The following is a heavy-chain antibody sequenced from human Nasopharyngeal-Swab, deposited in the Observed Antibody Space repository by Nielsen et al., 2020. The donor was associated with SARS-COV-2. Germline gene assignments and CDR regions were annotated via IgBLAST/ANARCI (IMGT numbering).Heavy chain of an antibody. Sequence: GGSLRLSCAASGFTFSRYGMHWVRQAPGKGLEWVAVISYDGSNKYYADSVKGRFTISRDNSKNTLYLQMNSLRAEDTAVYYCAKGYFLDYWGQGTLVTVSS. CDR1: GFTFSRYG. CDR2: ISYDGSNK. CDR3: AKGYFLDY. D-gene: IGHD2/OR15-2a*01. V-gene: IGHV3-30*18. J-gene: IGHJ4*02.